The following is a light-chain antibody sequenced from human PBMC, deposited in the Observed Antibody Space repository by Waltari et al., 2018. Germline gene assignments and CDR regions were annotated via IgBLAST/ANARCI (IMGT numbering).Light chain of an antibody. J-gene: IGLJ3*02. V-gene: IGLV2-14*03. CDR3: CSFTSSSTWV. CDR1: ATDVGGYNY. Sequence: QSALTQPASVSGSPGQSITISCTGTATDVGGYNYVSWYQQHPGNAPKLIIFDVSSRPSGISNRFSGSKFGNTASLTISGVQPEDEADYYCCSFTSSSTWVFGGGTKLTVL. CDR2: DVS.